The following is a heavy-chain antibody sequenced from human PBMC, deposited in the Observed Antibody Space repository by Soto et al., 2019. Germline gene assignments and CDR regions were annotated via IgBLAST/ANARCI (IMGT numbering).Heavy chain of an antibody. CDR3: ARPAYCSGPSCYGRHFDY. Sequence: QLQLQESGPGLVKPSETLALTCTVSGGSISSSYSYWGWIRQPPGKGLEWIASFSYSGSTYYNPSRKSRVTISVDTAKTQFSLKLSSVTAADTAVYYCARPAYCSGPSCYGRHFDYCGQGTLVTVAA. V-gene: IGHV4-39*01. D-gene: IGHD2-2*01. CDR2: FSYSGST. CDR1: GGSISSSYSY. J-gene: IGHJ4*02.